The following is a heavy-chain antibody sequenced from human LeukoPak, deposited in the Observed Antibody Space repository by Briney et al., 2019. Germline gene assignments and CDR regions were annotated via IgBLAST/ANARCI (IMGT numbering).Heavy chain of an antibody. D-gene: IGHD6-13*01. Sequence: ASVKVSCKASGYSFTGYYMHWVRQAPGQGLEWMGWINTNTGNPTYAQGFTGRFVFSLDTSVSTAYLQISSLKAEDTAVYYCASRGYSSSWYGHYYYYMDVWGKGTTVTVSS. CDR3: ASRGYSSSWYGHYYYYMDV. V-gene: IGHV7-4-1*02. CDR2: INTNTGNP. J-gene: IGHJ6*03. CDR1: GYSFTGYY.